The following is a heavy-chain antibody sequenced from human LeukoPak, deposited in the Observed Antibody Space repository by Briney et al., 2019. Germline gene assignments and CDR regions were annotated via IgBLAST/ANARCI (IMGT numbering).Heavy chain of an antibody. V-gene: IGHV3-11*04. CDR1: GFTFSDYY. CDR2: ISSSGSTI. J-gene: IGHJ4*02. D-gene: IGHD3-10*01. Sequence: GGSLRLSCTASGFTFSDYYMSWIRQAPGKGPEWVSYISSSGSTIYYADSVKGRFTISRDNAKNSLCLQMNSLRAEDTAVYYCARDRLWFGELLPFDYWGQGTLVTVSS. CDR3: ARDRLWFGELLPFDY.